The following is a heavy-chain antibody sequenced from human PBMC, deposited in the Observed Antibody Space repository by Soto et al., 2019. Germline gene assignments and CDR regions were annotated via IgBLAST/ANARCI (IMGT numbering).Heavy chain of an antibody. V-gene: IGHV4-59*01. J-gene: IGHJ4*02. Sequence: AETLSLTCSVSGGSISGSYWSWIRQSPGKGLEWLGYVYYTGRTNYIPSLRSRVSISVDTSKNEFSLRLSSVTAADTAVYFCARSVADPGAHSDYWGQGTQVNVSA. D-gene: IGHD2-8*02. CDR1: GGSISGSY. CDR3: ARSVADPGAHSDY. CDR2: VYYTGRT.